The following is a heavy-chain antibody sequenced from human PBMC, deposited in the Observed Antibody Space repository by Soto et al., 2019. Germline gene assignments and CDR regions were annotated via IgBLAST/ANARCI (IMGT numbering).Heavy chain of an antibody. V-gene: IGHV3-7*03. CDR1: GFTFSSYW. J-gene: IGHJ4*02. CDR3: AREIYSSSPGGVDY. Sequence: GGSLRLSCAASGFTFSSYWVSWVRQAPGKGLEWVANIKQDGSEKYYVDSVKGRFTISRDNAKNSLYLQMNSLRAEDTAVYYCAREIYSSSPGGVDYWGQGTLVTVSS. D-gene: IGHD6-6*01. CDR2: IKQDGSEK.